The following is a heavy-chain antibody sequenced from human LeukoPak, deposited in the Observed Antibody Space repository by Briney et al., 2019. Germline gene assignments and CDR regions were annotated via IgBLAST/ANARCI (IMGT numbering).Heavy chain of an antibody. V-gene: IGHV3-23*01. J-gene: IGHJ2*01. CDR1: GFTFSSYA. D-gene: IGHD3-22*01. CDR2: ISGSGGST. Sequence: PGGSLRLSCAASGFTFSSYAMSWVRQAPGKGLEWVSAISGSGGSTYYADSVKGRFTISRDNSKNTLYLQMNSLRAEDTAVYYCSKDRFRTSGYYYDSSGYYSLYGLRGCFDLWGRGTLVTVSS. CDR3: SKDRFRTSGYYYDSSGYYSLYGLRGCFDL.